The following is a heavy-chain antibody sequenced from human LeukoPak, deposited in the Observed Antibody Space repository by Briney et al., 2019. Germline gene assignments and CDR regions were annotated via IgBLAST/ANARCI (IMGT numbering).Heavy chain of an antibody. CDR1: GGSISSYY. Sequence: SETLSLTCTVSGGSISSYYWSWIRQPPGKGLEWIGYIYYSGSTYYNPSLKSRVTMSVDTSKNQFSLKLSSVTAADTAVYHCARVCSGGTCLDYWGQGTLVTVSS. J-gene: IGHJ4*02. CDR3: ARVCSGGTCLDY. V-gene: IGHV4-59*12. D-gene: IGHD2-15*01. CDR2: IYYSGST.